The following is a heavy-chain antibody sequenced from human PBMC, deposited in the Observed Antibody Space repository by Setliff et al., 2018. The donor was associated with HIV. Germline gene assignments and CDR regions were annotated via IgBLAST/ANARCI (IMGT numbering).Heavy chain of an antibody. D-gene: IGHD6-6*01. CDR3: ARARSTSSHFDF. V-gene: IGHV1-18*01. CDR1: GYSFTTYG. CDR2: ISGYNDKT. Sequence: PSVKVSCKTSGYSFTTYGITWVRQAPGQGLEWMGWISGYNDKTDYSQKFQGRLSMTTDTSTSTAYMELRSLTSDDTAFYYCARARSTSSHFDFWGQGALVTVSS. J-gene: IGHJ4*02.